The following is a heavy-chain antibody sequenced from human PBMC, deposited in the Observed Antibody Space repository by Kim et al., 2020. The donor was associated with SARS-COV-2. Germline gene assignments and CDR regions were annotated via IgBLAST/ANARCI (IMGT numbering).Heavy chain of an antibody. CDR1: EFTFSTHS. Sequence: GGSLRLSCAASEFTFSTHSIHWVRQAPGKGLEWVSSINQVGSSTYYVDSVKGRFTISRDNAKNSLHLQLNSLRAEDTALYYCVALGFGSGRALGDWGQG. D-gene: IGHD6-25*01. CDR3: VALGFGSGRALGD. J-gene: IGHJ6*02. V-gene: IGHV3-7*01. CDR2: INQVGSST.